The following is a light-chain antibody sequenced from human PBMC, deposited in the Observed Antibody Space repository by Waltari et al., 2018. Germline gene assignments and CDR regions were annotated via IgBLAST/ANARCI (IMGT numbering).Light chain of an antibody. CDR3: KSASTTWV. V-gene: IGLV3-25*03. J-gene: IGLJ3*02. CDR2: KDS. Sequence: SYALTQPPSVSLSPGQTARITCSADILPKDYAYWYQQKPGQAPVVVIYKDSERPSGIPERFYGSSSGTTITLTISRVQAEDEAYYYLKSASTTWVFGGGTKLTVL. CDR1: ILPKDY.